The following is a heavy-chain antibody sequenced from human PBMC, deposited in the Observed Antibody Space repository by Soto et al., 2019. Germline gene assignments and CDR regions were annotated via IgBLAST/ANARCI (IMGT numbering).Heavy chain of an antibody. Sequence: GASVKFSCKASGYSFTSLDINWVRQTAGQGLEWMGWMQPSTGRTGYAQKFQGRVTMTRDTSINTAYMELTTLTSDDTAFYYCARGVSAGVDYWSQGTLVTVSS. V-gene: IGHV1-8*01. CDR1: GYSFTSLD. CDR3: ARGVSAGVDY. J-gene: IGHJ4*02. D-gene: IGHD1-26*01. CDR2: MQPSTGRT.